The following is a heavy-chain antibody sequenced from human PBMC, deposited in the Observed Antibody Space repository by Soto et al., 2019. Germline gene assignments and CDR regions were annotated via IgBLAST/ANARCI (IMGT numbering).Heavy chain of an antibody. J-gene: IGHJ6*02. CDR2: ISYDGSNK. Sequence: QVQLVESGGGVVQPGRTLRLSCAASGFTFSSYAMHWVRQAPGKGLEWVAVISYDGSNKYYADSVKGRFTISRDNSKNTLYLQMNSLRAEDTAVYYCARGPAYIVTDPSDYYCGMDVWGQGTTVAFSS. V-gene: IGHV3-30-3*01. CDR1: GFTFSSYA. D-gene: IGHD2-21*01. CDR3: ARGPAYIVTDPSDYYCGMDV.